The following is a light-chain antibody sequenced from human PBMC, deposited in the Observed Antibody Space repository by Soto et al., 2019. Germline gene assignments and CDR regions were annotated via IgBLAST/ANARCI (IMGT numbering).Light chain of an antibody. CDR2: EVT. CDR1: SGDVGGYDY. Sequence: QFLLPDPPSAAVAPRHSVTIPFTGTSGDVGGYDYVAWYQQHPGKAPKLMIYEVTIRPSGVSDRFSGSKSGNTASLTVSGLQAEDEADYYCRSYTGVNPSYVFGTGTNVT. V-gene: IGLV2-8*01. J-gene: IGLJ1*01. CDR3: RSYTGVNPSYV.